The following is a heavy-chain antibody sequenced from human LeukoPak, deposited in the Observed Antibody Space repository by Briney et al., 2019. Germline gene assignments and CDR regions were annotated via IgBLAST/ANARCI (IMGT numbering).Heavy chain of an antibody. D-gene: IGHD6-19*01. CDR2: ISGSGGST. CDR1: GLTFSSYA. CDR3: AKDSSGSSGWYVGLNSPPYYFDY. V-gene: IGHV3-23*01. J-gene: IGHJ4*02. Sequence: GGSLRLSCAASGLTFSSYAMSWVRQAPGKGLEWVSAISGSGGSTYYADSVKGRFTISRDNSKNTMYLQMNSLRAEDTAVYYCAKDSSGSSGWYVGLNSPPYYFDYWGQGTLVTVSS.